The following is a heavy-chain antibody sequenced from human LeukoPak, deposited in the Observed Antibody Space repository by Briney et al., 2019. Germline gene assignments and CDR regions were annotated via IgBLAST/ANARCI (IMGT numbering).Heavy chain of an antibody. J-gene: IGHJ6*03. Sequence: SETLSLTCAVSGYPISNPYYWVWIRQPPGKGLERIGSLYHPDTTYYNPSLKSRVTMSADTSRNQFSLKLSFVTAADTAVYYCARQHDSYYYYYVDLWGTGTTVTVSS. D-gene: IGHD6-13*01. V-gene: IGHV4-38-2*01. CDR1: GYPISNPYY. CDR3: ARQHDSYYYYYVDL. CDR2: LYHPDTT.